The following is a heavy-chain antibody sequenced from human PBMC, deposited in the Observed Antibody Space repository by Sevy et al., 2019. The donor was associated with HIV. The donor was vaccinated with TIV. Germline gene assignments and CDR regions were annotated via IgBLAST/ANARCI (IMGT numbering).Heavy chain of an antibody. D-gene: IGHD2-8*01. CDR3: AREGCTRPHDY. CDR2: LSFGCGKI. Sequence: GSLRLSCAVSGFNFNIYSMSWVRQAPGKGLEWVSTLSFGCGKINYAGSVKGRFIISRDDSKNTLYLQMNSLRAEDTAVYFCAREGCTRPHDYWGQGTLVTVSS. CDR1: GFNFNIYS. V-gene: IGHV3-23*01. J-gene: IGHJ4*02.